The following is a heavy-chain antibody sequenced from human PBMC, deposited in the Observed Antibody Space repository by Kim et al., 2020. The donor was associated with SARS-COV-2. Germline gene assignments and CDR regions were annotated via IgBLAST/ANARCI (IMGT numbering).Heavy chain of an antibody. D-gene: IGHD6-13*01. J-gene: IGHJ4*02. Sequence: GGSLRLSCAASGFTVSSNYMSWVRQAPGKGLEWVSDIYSGGSTYYADSVEGRFTISSDNSKNTLYLQMNSMIAEDTAVYYCARESSSWVYFDYWGQGTLV. V-gene: IGHV3-53*01. CDR3: ARESSSWVYFDY. CDR2: IYSGGST. CDR1: GFTVSSNY.